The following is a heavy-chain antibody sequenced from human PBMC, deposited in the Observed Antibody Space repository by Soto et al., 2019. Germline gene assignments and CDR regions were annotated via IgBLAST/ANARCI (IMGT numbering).Heavy chain of an antibody. CDR2: INPSGGGT. V-gene: IGHV1-2*02. CDR1: GYPFTGYY. D-gene: IGHD3-22*01. J-gene: IGHJ4*02. Sequence: QVQLVQSGPEVKKPGASVKVSCKASGYPFTGYYIHWVRQAPGQGLEWMGWINPSGGGTNFAQNFLGRVTMTRDTSISTAYMDLSSLRSDDTAIYYCARTTVPNYYGDYWGQGTLVTVSS. CDR3: ARTTVPNYYGDY.